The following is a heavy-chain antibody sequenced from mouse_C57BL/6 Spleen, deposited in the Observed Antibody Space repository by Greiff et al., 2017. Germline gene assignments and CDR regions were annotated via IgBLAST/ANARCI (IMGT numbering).Heavy chain of an antibody. CDR1: GYSITSGYY. CDR2: ISYDGSN. V-gene: IGHV3-6*01. D-gene: IGHD1-1*01. CDR3: ARGGTTVVADFDY. J-gene: IGHJ2*01. Sequence: DVKLQESGPGLVKPSQSLSLTCSVTGYSITSGYYWNWIRQFPGNKLEWMGYISYDGSNNYNPSLKNRISITRDTSKNQFFLKLNSVTTEDTATYYCARGGTTVVADFDYWGQGTTLTVSS.